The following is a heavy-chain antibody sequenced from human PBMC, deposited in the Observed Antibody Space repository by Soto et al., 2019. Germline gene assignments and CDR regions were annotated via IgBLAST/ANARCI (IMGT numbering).Heavy chain of an antibody. V-gene: IGHV4-31*02. D-gene: IGHD2-15*01. CDR3: ARAVGIVDV. CDR1: GSSSSGGGYY. CDR2: INHSGST. J-gene: IGHJ6*02. Sequence: LSITLTVSGSSSSGGGYYWSWIRQHPGKGLEWIGEINHSGSTNYNPSLKSRVTISVDTSKNQFSLKLSSVTAADTAVYYCARAVGIVDVWGQGTTVTVS.